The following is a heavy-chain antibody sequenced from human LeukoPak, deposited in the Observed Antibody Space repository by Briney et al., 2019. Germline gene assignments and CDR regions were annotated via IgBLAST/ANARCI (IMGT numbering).Heavy chain of an antibody. CDR2: ISGSGGTT. V-gene: IGHV3-23*01. Sequence: GGSLRLSCVASGFTFSSYAINWVRQAPGKGLEWVSVISGSGGTTFYADSVKGRFTISRDISKNTVYLQMNSLRAEDTAVYYCAKALPYGSGSPFDYWGQGALVTVSS. D-gene: IGHD3-10*01. CDR1: GFTFSSYA. J-gene: IGHJ4*02. CDR3: AKALPYGSGSPFDY.